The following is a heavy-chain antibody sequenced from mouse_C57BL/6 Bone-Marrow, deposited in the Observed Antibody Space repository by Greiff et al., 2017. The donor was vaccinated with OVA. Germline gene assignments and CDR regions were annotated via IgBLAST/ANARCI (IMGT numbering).Heavy chain of an antibody. V-gene: IGHV1-59*01. Sequence: VQLQQPGAELVRPGTSVKLSCKASGYTFTSYWMHWVKQRPGQGLEWIGVIDPSDSYTNYNQKFKGKATLTVDTSSSTAYMQLSSLTSEDSAVYHCARYGYDYWGQGTTLTVSS. CDR3: ARYGYDY. CDR2: IDPSDSYT. J-gene: IGHJ2*01. D-gene: IGHD2-2*01. CDR1: GYTFTSYW.